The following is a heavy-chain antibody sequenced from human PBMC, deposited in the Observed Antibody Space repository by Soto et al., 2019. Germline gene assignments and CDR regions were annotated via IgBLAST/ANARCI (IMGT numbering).Heavy chain of an antibody. CDR2: INHSGST. V-gene: IGHV4-34*01. Sequence: PSETLSLTCAVYGGSFSGYYWSWIRQPPGKGLEWIGEINHSGSTNYNPSLKSRVTISVDTSKNQFSLKLSSVTAADTAVYYCARAYSSSMDYFDYWGQGTLVTVSS. J-gene: IGHJ4*02. CDR3: ARAYSSSMDYFDY. CDR1: GGSFSGYY. D-gene: IGHD6-6*01.